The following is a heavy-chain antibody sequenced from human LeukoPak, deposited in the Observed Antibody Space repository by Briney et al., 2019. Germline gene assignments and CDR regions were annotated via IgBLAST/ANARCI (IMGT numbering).Heavy chain of an antibody. CDR1: GGSFSGYY. D-gene: IGHD3-16*02. CDR2: INHSGST. CDR3: ARHRIRLGELSYYFDY. J-gene: IGHJ4*02. V-gene: IGHV4-34*01. Sequence: KPSETLSLTCAVHGGSFSGYYWSWIRQPPGKGLEWIGEINHSGSTNYNPSLKSRVTISVDTSKNQFPLKLSSVTAADTAVYYCARHRIRLGELSYYFDYWGQGTLVTVSS.